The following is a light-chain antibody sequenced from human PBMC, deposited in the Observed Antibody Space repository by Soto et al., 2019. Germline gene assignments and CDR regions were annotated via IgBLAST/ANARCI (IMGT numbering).Light chain of an antibody. V-gene: IGKV1-5*01. CDR3: HQYNSYSGYT. Sequence: DIQMTQSPSTLSESVGDRVTITCRASQSISSWLAWYQQKQATAPKLLIYDASSLESGVPSRFSGSGSGTDFTLTISSLQADDFATYYWHQYNSYSGYTFGQGTKLEIK. J-gene: IGKJ2*01. CDR1: QSISSW. CDR2: DAS.